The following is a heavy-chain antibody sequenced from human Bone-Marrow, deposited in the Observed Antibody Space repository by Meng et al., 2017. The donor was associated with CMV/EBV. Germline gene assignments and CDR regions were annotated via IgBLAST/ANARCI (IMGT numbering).Heavy chain of an antibody. D-gene: IGHD3-10*01. CDR3: ARGTAVLFY. J-gene: IGHJ4*02. CDR2: MNPNSGVT. CDR1: GYTFSDYD. V-gene: IGHV1-8*01. Sequence: KVSCKASGYTFSDYDINWVRQATGQGLEWMGWMNPNSGVTNSAPNFAARLTMTRDTSTNTAYMELTSLTSDDTAVYYCARGTAVLFYWGQGSLVTVSS.